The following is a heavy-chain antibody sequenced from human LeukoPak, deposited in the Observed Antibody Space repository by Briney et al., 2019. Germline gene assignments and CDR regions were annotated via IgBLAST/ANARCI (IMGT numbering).Heavy chain of an antibody. CDR2: INPNSGGT. Sequence: ASVKVSCKASGYIFTGYYMHWVRQAPGQGLEWMGWINPNSGGTNYAHKFQGRVTMTRDTSISTAYMELSRLRSDDTAVYYCARDRPPQLVRPFDYWGQGMVVTVSS. J-gene: IGHJ4*02. CDR1: GYIFTGYY. V-gene: IGHV1-2*07. D-gene: IGHD6-13*01. CDR3: ARDRPPQLVRPFDY.